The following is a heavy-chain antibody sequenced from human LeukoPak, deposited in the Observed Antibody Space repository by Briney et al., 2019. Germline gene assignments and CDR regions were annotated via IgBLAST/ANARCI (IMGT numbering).Heavy chain of an antibody. J-gene: IGHJ4*02. V-gene: IGHV3-49*03. CDR2: IRSKAYGGTT. CDR3: TRVDYDILTGYFNYFDY. Sequence: PGGSLRLSCAASGFTFSDYYMSWFRQAPGKGLEWVGFIRSKAYGGTTEYAASVKGRFTISRDDSKSIAYLQMNSLKTEDTAVYYCTRVDYDILTGYFNYFDYWGQGTLVTVSS. D-gene: IGHD3-9*01. CDR1: GFTFSDYY.